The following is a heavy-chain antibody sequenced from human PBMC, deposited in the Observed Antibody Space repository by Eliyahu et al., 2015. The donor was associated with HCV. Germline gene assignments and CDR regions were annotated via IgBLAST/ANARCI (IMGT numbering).Heavy chain of an antibody. CDR3: VKDLVPDGLWLGDP. V-gene: IGHV3-23*01. Sequence: DVQVLESGGGLVQPGNSLRLSCVASGFTFSRYSFIWVRQAPGKGLQWVSNIEQNGVTDYADSVKGRFTTSRDNSRNTLYLQMNSLRAEDTAVYYCVKDLVPDGLWLGDPWGQGTLVTVSS. J-gene: IGHJ5*02. CDR1: GFTFSRYS. D-gene: IGHD2-21*02. CDR2: IEQNGVT.